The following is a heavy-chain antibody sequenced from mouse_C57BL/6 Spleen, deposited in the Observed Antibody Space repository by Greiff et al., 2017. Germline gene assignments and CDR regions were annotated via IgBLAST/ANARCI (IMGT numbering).Heavy chain of an antibody. CDR1: GFTFSDYY. CDR3: ARAGLRRAMDY. CDR2: INYDGSST. V-gene: IGHV5-16*01. Sequence: EVKVVESEGGLVQPGSSMKLSCTASGFTFSDYYMAWVRQVPEKGLEWVANINYDGSSTYYLDSLKSRFIISRDNAKNILYLQMSRLKSEDTATYYCARAGLRRAMDYWGQGTLVTVSS. D-gene: IGHD2-2*01. J-gene: IGHJ4*01.